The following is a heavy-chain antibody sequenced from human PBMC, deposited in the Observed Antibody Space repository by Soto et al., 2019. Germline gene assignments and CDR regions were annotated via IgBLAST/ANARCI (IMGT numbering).Heavy chain of an antibody. CDR1: GCTLSSCV. Sequence: EVHLLESGGGLVHPGESLRLSCGASGCTLSSCVMTWVRQAPGKGLEWVSCITGSGTGAYYADSVKGRFTISRDNSKKMVYLQMNNLRAEDTGVYYCAKGLINGRWYAEDWGQGTLVTVSS. V-gene: IGHV3-23*01. D-gene: IGHD6-13*01. CDR2: ITGSGTGA. CDR3: AKGLINGRWYAED. J-gene: IGHJ4*02.